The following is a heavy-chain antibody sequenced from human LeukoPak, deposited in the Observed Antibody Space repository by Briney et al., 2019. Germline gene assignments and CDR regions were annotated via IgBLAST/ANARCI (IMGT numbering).Heavy chain of an antibody. CDR1: GGSFSGYY. CDR3: ARARRSVVVPAAFDY. V-gene: IGHV4-34*01. J-gene: IGHJ4*02. D-gene: IGHD2-2*01. CDR2: INHSGST. Sequence: SETLSLTCAVYGGSFSGYYWSWIRQPPGKGLEWIGEINHSGSTNYNPSLKSRVTISVDTSKNQFSLKLSSVTAADTAVYYCARARRSVVVPAAFDYWGQGTLVTVSS.